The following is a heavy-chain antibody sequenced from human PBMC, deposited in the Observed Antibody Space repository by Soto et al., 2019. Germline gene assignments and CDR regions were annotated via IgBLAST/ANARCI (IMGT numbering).Heavy chain of an antibody. CDR3: ASSGGGCSSTSCHDY. CDR1: GFTFSSYS. Sequence: PGGSLRLSCAASGFTFSSYSMNWVRQAPGKGLEWVSSISSSSSYIYYADSVKGRFTISRDNAKNSLYLQMNSLRAEDTAVYYCASSGGGCSSTSCHDYWGQGTLVTVSS. V-gene: IGHV3-21*01. D-gene: IGHD2-2*01. J-gene: IGHJ4*02. CDR2: ISSSSSYI.